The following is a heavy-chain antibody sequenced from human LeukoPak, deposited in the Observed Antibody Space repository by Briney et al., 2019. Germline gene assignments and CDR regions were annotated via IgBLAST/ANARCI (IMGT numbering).Heavy chain of an antibody. CDR2: INHSGST. Sequence: SETLSLTCAVYGGSFSGYYWSWIRQPPGKGLEWIGEINHSGSTNYNPSLKSRVTISVDTSKNQFSLKLSSVTAADTAVYYCAGQWELRYYGMDVWGQGTTVTDSS. J-gene: IGHJ6*02. CDR3: AGQWELRYYGMDV. CDR1: GGSFSGYY. D-gene: IGHD1-26*01. V-gene: IGHV4-34*01.